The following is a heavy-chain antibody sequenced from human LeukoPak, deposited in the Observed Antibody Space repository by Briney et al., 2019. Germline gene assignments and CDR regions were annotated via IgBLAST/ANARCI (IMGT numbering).Heavy chain of an antibody. Sequence: SETLSLTCAVYGGSFSGYYWSWIRQPPGKGLEWIGEINHSGSTNYDPSLKSRVTISVDTSKNQFSLKLSSVTAADTAVYYCARVGYDILTGYPYYSDYWGQGTLVTVSS. CDR2: INHSGST. V-gene: IGHV4-34*01. CDR3: ARVGYDILTGYPYYSDY. D-gene: IGHD3-9*01. CDR1: GGSFSGYY. J-gene: IGHJ4*02.